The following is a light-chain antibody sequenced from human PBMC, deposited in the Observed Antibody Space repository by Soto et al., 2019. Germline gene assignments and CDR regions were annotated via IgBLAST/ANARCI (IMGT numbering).Light chain of an antibody. Sequence: DIQVTQSPSSLSASVGDRITFTCRTSQTVKNYVNWYQQKPGKAPQLLISGSSNLQSGVPSRFSGSGSGTDFTLTISSLEPEDFAVYYCQQRSNWPPLTFGGGTKVDIK. V-gene: IGKV1-39*01. J-gene: IGKJ4*01. CDR1: QTVKNY. CDR3: QQRSNWPPLT. CDR2: GSS.